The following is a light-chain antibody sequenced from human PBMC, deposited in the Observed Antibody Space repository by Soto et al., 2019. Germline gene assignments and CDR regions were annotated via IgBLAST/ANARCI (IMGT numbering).Light chain of an antibody. Sequence: EIVLTQSPGTLSLSPGERATLSCRASQSVSSNNLAWYQQKPGQAPRLLTYGASRRATGIPDRFSGSVSGTDFTLTITRLEPEDFAVYYCQQYGNSPFTFGPGTKVDIK. V-gene: IGKV3-20*01. CDR2: GAS. J-gene: IGKJ3*01. CDR3: QQYGNSPFT. CDR1: QSVSSNN.